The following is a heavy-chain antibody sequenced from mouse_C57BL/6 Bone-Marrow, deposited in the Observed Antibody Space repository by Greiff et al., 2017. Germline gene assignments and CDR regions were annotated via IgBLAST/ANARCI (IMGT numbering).Heavy chain of an antibody. V-gene: IGHV5-4*03. CDR3: AGGSGAY. CDR2: ISDGGSYT. CDR1: GFTFSSYA. J-gene: IGHJ3*01. Sequence: EVMLVESGGGLVKPGGSLKLSCAASGFTFSSYAMSWVRQTPEKRLEWVATISDGGSYTYYPDNVKGRFTISRDNAKNNLYLQMSHLKSEDTAMYYCAGGSGAYWGQGTLVTVSA. D-gene: IGHD1-1*01.